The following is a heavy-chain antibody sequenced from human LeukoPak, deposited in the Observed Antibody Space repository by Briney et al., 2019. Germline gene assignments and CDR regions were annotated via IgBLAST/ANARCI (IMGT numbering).Heavy chain of an antibody. CDR1: GFTISSYA. D-gene: IGHD5-12*01. V-gene: IGHV3-23*01. CDR3: AKSYNGYESKPDY. J-gene: IGHJ4*02. CDR2: ISNSGGRT. Sequence: PGGSLRLSCAASGFTISSYAMSWVRQAPGKGLEWVSSISNSGGRTFYTDSVKGRFTISRDNSKITLYLQMNSLRAEDTAVYYCAKSYNGYESKPDYWGQGTLVTVSS.